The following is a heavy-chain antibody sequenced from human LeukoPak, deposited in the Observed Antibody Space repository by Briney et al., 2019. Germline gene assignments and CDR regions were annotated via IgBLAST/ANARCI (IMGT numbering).Heavy chain of an antibody. CDR1: GFTFSSYE. D-gene: IGHD4-17*01. Sequence: AGGSLRLSCAASGFTFSSYEMNWVRQAPGKGLEWVSYISSSGSTIYYADSVKGRFTISRDNAKNSLYLQMNSLRAEDTAVYYCARVKPYGRYMDVWGKGTTVTVSS. CDR3: ARVKPYGRYMDV. CDR2: ISSSGSTI. V-gene: IGHV3-48*03. J-gene: IGHJ6*03.